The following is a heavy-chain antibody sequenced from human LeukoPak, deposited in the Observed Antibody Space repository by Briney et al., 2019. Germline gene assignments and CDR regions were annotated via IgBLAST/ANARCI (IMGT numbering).Heavy chain of an antibody. CDR3: AREGRGNWFDP. J-gene: IGHJ5*02. V-gene: IGHV4-59*01. Sequence: TLSLTCTVSGGSISSYYWSWIRQPPGKGLEWIGYIYYSGSTNYNPSLKSRVTISVDTSKNQFSLKLSSVTAADTAVYYCAREGRGNWFDPWGQGTLVTVSS. CDR2: IYYSGST. CDR1: GGSISSYY. D-gene: IGHD5-24*01.